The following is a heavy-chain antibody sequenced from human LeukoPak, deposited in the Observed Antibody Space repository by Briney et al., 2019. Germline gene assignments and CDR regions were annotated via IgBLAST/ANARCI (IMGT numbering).Heavy chain of an antibody. CDR1: GFTFSSYS. CDR2: ISSSGSYI. J-gene: IGHJ3*02. Sequence: RGSLRLSCAASGFTFSSYSMNWVRQAPGKGLEWVSSISSSGSYIYYADSVKGRFTISRDNAKNSLYLQMNSLRAEDTAVYYCARDDGDSDAFDIWGQGTMVTVSS. V-gene: IGHV3-21*01. D-gene: IGHD4-17*01. CDR3: ARDDGDSDAFDI.